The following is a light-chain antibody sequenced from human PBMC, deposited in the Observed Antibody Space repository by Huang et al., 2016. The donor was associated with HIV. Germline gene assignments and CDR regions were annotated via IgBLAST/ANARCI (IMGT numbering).Light chain of an antibody. J-gene: IGKJ2*01. CDR3: QQRDNSPYT. V-gene: IGKV3-11*01. Sequence: EIVLTQSPAILSLSPGERATPSCRASQSVSIYLAWYQQKPGQAPRLLVYDTSNRATGITARFSGSGSGTDFTLTISSLEPEDFAVYYCQQRDNSPYTFGQGTKLEIK. CDR2: DTS. CDR1: QSVSIY.